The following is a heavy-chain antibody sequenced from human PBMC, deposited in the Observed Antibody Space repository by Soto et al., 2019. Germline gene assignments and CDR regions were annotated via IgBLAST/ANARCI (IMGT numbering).Heavy chain of an antibody. CDR3: AKEGIAVAGTLGPFDY. CDR2: ISGSGGST. V-gene: IGHV3-23*01. CDR1: GFTFSSYA. J-gene: IGHJ4*02. D-gene: IGHD6-19*01. Sequence: GGSLRLSCAASGFTFSSYAMSWVRQAPGKGLEWVSAISGSGGSTYYADSVKGRFTISRDNSKNTLYLQMNSLRAEDTAVYYCAKEGIAVAGTLGPFDYWGQGTLVTVSS.